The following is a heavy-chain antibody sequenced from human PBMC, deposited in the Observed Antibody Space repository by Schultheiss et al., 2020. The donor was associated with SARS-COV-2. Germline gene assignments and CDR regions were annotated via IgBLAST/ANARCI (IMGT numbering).Heavy chain of an antibody. D-gene: IGHD6-13*01. V-gene: IGHV3-23*01. J-gene: IGHJ5*02. CDR2: ISGSGGST. Sequence: GGSLRLSCAASGFTFSSYAMSWVRQAPGKGLEWVSAISGSGGSTYYADSVKGRFTISRDNSKNTLYLQMNSLRAEDTALYYCAKRSSSWYSEGWFDPWGQGTLVTVSS. CDR3: AKRSSSWYSEGWFDP. CDR1: GFTFSSYA.